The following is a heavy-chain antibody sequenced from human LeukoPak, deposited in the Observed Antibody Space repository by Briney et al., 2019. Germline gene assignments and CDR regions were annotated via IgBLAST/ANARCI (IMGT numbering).Heavy chain of an antibody. CDR3: ARDVDHYHSTGKGLVDI. J-gene: IGHJ3*02. V-gene: IGHV1-2*02. D-gene: IGHD3-22*01. CDR2: INPNGGGT. Sequence: ASVNVSCKASGYTFTGYYIHWVRQAPGQGLEWMGWINPNGGGTNSAQKFQGRVTMTRDTSISTAYMELNRLRSDDTAVYYCARDVDHYHSTGKGLVDIWGQGTMVTVSS. CDR1: GYTFTGYY.